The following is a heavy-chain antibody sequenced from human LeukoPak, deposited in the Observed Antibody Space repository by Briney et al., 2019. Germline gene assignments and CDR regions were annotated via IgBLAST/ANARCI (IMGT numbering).Heavy chain of an antibody. CDR1: GFTFDNYR. CDR3: TKRVKYGGTWDHFAD. D-gene: IGHD1-26*01. V-gene: IGHV3-23*01. Sequence: GGSLRLSCAASGFTFDNYRMSWVRQAPGKGLEWVSTVNADGGNTYYADSVKGRFTISGDNSKSTLIQQMNSLRVEDTALYYCTKRVKYGGTWDHFADWGQGTLVTVSS. J-gene: IGHJ4*02. CDR2: VNADGGNT.